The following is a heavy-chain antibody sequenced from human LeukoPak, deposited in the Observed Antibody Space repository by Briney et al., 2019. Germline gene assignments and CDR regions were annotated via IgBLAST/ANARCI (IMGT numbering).Heavy chain of an antibody. D-gene: IGHD6-19*01. CDR2: ISGSGGST. J-gene: IGHJ4*02. CDR3: AKRGDRSGWSYYFDY. CDR1: GFTFSSYA. V-gene: IGHV3-23*01. Sequence: GGSLRLSCAASGFTFSSYAMSWVRQAPGKGLEWVSAISGSGGSTYYADSVKGRFTISRDNSENTLYLQMSSLTDEDTAVYFCAKRGDRSGWSYYFDYWGQGTLVTVSP.